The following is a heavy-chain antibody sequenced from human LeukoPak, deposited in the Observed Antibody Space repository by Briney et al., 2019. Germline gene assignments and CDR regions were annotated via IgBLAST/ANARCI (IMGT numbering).Heavy chain of an antibody. D-gene: IGHD5-18*01. Sequence: SVKVSCKASGGTFTSYAISWVRQAPGQGLEWMGGIIPIFGTANYAQKFQGRVTITADESTSTAYMELSSLRSEDTAVYYCARGRGYSYGNFDYCGQGTLVTVSS. CDR3: ARGRGYSYGNFDY. CDR2: IIPIFGTA. V-gene: IGHV1-69*13. J-gene: IGHJ4*02. CDR1: GGTFTSYA.